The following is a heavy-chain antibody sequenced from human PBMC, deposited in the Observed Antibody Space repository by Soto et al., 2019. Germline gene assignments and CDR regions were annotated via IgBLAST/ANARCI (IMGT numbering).Heavy chain of an antibody. V-gene: IGHV3-21*01. D-gene: IGHD6-19*01. CDR3: ARDPFRIAVAPL. CDR2: ISSSSSYI. J-gene: IGHJ4*02. CDR1: GFTFSSYS. Sequence: EVQLVESGGGLVKPGGSLRLSCAASGFTFSSYSMNWVRQAPGKGLEWVSSISSSSSYIYYADSVKGRFTISRDNAKNSLYLQMNSLRAEDTAVYYCARDPFRIAVAPLWGQGTLVTVSS.